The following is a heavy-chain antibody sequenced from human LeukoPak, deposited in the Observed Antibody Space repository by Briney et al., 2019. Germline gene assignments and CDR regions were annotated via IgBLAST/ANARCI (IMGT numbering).Heavy chain of an antibody. J-gene: IGHJ4*02. V-gene: IGHV3-11*01. CDR2: ISSSGSTI. CDR1: GFTFSDYC. Sequence: GGSLRLSCAASGFTFSDYCMSWIRQAPGKGLEWVSYISSSGSTIVYADSVKGRFTVSRDNAKNSMFLQMNSLRAEDTAVYYCARDGDYGDYYFDYWGQGTLVTVSS. CDR3: ARDGDYGDYYFDY. D-gene: IGHD4-17*01.